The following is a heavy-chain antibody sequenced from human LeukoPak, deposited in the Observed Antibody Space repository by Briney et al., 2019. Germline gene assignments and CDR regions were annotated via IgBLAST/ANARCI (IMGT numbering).Heavy chain of an antibody. Sequence: GGSLRLSCAASGFTFISYGMSWVRQAPGKGLEWVADISLSGDNMFYADSVKGRFTTSRENSKSTLSLQMNSLRAEDTALYYCAKDPLGGGSSLINWFDSWGQGVWVTVSS. CDR3: AKDPLGGGSSLINWFDS. CDR2: ISLSGDNM. CDR1: GFTFISYG. V-gene: IGHV3-23*01. J-gene: IGHJ5*01. D-gene: IGHD1-26*01.